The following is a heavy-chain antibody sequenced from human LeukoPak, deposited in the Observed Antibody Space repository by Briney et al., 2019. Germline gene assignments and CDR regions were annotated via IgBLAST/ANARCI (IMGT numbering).Heavy chain of an antibody. Sequence: GESLKISCKGSGYSFTSYWIGWVRQMPGKGLEWMGIIYPGDSDTRYSPSFQGQATISADKSISTAYLQWSSLKASDTAMYYCARHGSSSYRYYYYYMDVWGKGTTVTVSS. CDR3: ARHGSSSYRYYYYYMDV. J-gene: IGHJ6*03. D-gene: IGHD6-6*01. CDR2: IYPGDSDT. V-gene: IGHV5-51*01. CDR1: GYSFTSYW.